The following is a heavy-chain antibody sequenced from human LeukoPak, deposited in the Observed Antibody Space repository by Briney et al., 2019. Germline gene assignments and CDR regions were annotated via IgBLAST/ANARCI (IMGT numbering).Heavy chain of an antibody. CDR1: GGSISSGSYY. J-gene: IGHJ4*02. D-gene: IGHD3-10*01. Sequence: SETLSLTCTVSGGSISSGSYYWRWVRQPAGTGLEWIGRIYTSGSTNYNPSLKSRVTISVDTSKNQFSLKLSSVTAADTAVYYCERTGDGSGSYSTYYFDYWGQGTLVTVSS. CDR3: ERTGDGSGSYSTYYFDY. V-gene: IGHV4-61*02. CDR2: IYTSGST.